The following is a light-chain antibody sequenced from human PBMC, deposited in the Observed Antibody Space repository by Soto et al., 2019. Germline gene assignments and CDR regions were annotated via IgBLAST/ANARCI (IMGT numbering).Light chain of an antibody. CDR3: QQYDNWPSVT. J-gene: IGKJ4*01. CDR1: QSVGRS. CDR2: GTS. Sequence: ELVLTQSPATLSVSPGERATLSCRASQSVGRSLAWYQQKPGQAPRLLIYGTSARATGIPATFSGSGSGTEFTLTISSLQSEDFAIYYCQQYDNWPSVTFGGGTKVDIK. V-gene: IGKV3-15*01.